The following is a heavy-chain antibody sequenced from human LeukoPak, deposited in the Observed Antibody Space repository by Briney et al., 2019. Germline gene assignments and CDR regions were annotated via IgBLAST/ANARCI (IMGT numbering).Heavy chain of an antibody. CDR1: GFTFSSYS. V-gene: IGHV3-48*04. CDR3: ARGYYYGMDV. Sequence: TGGSLRLSCAASGFTFSSYSMNWVRQAPGKGLEWVSYISSSSSTIYYADSVKGRFTISRDNAKNSLYLQMNNLRAEDTAVYYCARGYYYGMDVWGQGTTVTVSS. J-gene: IGHJ6*02. CDR2: ISSSSSTI.